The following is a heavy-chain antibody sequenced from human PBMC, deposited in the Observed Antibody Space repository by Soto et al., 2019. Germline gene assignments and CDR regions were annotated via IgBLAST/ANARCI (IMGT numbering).Heavy chain of an antibody. D-gene: IGHD3-22*01. J-gene: IGHJ3*02. CDR1: GGSTRRSNR. CDR2: IYNIGNT. V-gene: IGHV4-4*02. CDR3: ARDYDSSGSPTIPDAFDI. Sequence: SEARSVTWGGSGGSTRRSNRWVWVRQPPGKGLEWIGEIYNIGNTNYNPYLKGRVTISVDKSKNQFSLKLSSVAAADTAVYYCARDYDSSGSPTIPDAFDIWGQATMVT.